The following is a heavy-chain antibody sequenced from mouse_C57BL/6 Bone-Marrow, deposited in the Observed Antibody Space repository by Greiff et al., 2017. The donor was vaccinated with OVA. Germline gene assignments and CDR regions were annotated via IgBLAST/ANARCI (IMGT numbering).Heavy chain of an antibody. Sequence: QVQLQQSGAELVKPGASVKVSCKASGYTFTSYWMHWVKQRPGQGLEWIGRIHPSDSDTNYNQKFKGKVTLTVDKSSSTAYMQLSSLTSEDSAVYYCAIKDYYGSSGAYWGQGTLVTVSA. CDR3: AIKDYYGSSGAY. CDR1: GYTFTSYW. D-gene: IGHD1-1*01. V-gene: IGHV1-74*01. J-gene: IGHJ3*01. CDR2: IHPSDSDT.